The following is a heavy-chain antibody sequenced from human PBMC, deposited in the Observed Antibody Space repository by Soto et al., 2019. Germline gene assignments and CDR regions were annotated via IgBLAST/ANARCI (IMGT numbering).Heavy chain of an antibody. J-gene: IGHJ3*02. CDR3: ARSYDFWSGYYSAFDI. CDR1: GGSISSYY. D-gene: IGHD3-3*01. V-gene: IGHV4-59*01. CDR2: IYYSGST. Sequence: SETLSLTCTVSGGSISSYYWSWIRQPPGKGLEWIGYIYYSGSTNYNPSLKSRVTISVDTSKNQFSLKLSSVTAADTAVYYCARSYDFWSGYYSAFDIWGQGTMVTVSS.